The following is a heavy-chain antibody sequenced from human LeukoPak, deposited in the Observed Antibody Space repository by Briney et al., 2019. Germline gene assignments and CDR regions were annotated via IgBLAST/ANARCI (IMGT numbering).Heavy chain of an antibody. Sequence: PSETLSLTCTVSGGSISSHYWSWLRQPPGKGLEWIGYIYYSGSTNYNPSLKSRVTLSVDTSKNQFSLKLSSVTAADTAVYYCARGLDPLWSGYFFWFDPWGQGTLVTVSS. D-gene: IGHD3-3*01. J-gene: IGHJ5*02. CDR3: ARGLDPLWSGYFFWFDP. CDR1: GGSISSHY. V-gene: IGHV4-59*11. CDR2: IYYSGST.